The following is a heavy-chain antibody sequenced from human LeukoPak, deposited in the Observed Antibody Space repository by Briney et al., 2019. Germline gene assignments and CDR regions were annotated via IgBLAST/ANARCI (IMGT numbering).Heavy chain of an antibody. J-gene: IGHJ6*03. V-gene: IGHV4-34*01. CDR1: GASFSNYY. CDR2: IQPSGST. CDR3: ARVGYSYVINDWSRTGLGAYPTKYYYHMDV. Sequence: KSSETLSLTCAVYGASFSNYYWGWIRQPPGKGLEWIGEIQPSGSTNYSPSRKSRATISLDASKHQFSLKLSSVAAAETAVYFCARVGYSYVINDWSRTGLGAYPTKYYYHMDVWDKGTTVTVSS. D-gene: IGHD5-18*01.